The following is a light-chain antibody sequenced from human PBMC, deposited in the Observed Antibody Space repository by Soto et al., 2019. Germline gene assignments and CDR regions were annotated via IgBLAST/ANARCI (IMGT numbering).Light chain of an antibody. CDR1: QSISNY. CDR3: QQSFSTPQT. J-gene: IGKJ4*01. V-gene: IGKV1-39*01. CDR2: TTS. Sequence: DIQMTQSPSSLSASLGGRVTITCRASQSISNYLNWYQQKPGKAPKLLIHTTSSLQSGVPSRFSASGTGTDFTLTISSLQPDDFATYYCQQSFSTPQTFGGGTKVDIK.